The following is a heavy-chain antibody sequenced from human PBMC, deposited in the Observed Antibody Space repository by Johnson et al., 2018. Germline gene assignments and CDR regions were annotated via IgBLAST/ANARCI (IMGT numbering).Heavy chain of an antibody. CDR2: IMPIFGTT. Sequence: QVQLVESGAEAKKPGSSVKVSCKASGGTFSSYAISWVRQAPGQGLEWMGGIMPIFGTTKYAQKFQGRVTIHEDASTSTAYMELSRLRSEDTAVYYCAKAGTTVVTHTDYHYYLDVWGKGTTVTVSS. D-gene: IGHD4-23*01. V-gene: IGHV1-69*01. CDR3: AKAGTTVVTHTDYHYYLDV. CDR1: GGTFSSYA. J-gene: IGHJ6*03.